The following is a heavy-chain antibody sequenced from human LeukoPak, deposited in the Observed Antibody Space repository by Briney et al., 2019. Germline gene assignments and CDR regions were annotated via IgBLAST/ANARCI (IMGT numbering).Heavy chain of an antibody. CDR3: ARDPPYYYDSSGYFGAFDI. D-gene: IGHD3-22*01. J-gene: IGHJ3*02. V-gene: IGHV3-30*04. CDR2: ISYDGSNK. CDR1: GFTFSSYA. Sequence: GRSLRLSCAASGFTFSSYAMHWVRQAPGKGLEWVAVISYDGSNKYYADSVKGRFTISRDNSKNTLYLQMNSLRAEDTAVYYCARDPPYYYDSSGYFGAFDIWGQGTMVTVSS.